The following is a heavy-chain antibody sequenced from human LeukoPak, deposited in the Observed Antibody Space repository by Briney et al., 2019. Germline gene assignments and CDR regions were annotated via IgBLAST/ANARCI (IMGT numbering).Heavy chain of an antibody. Sequence: SETLSLTCTDYGGSFSGYYWSWIRQPPGEGLEWIGEINHSGSTNYNPATKTRVTISVDASKTQFSLKLSSVTAADTAVYYCARGGSGYCRSTSCRTRNWFDPWGQGTLVTVSS. D-gene: IGHD2-2*03. J-gene: IGHJ5*02. CDR3: ARGGSGYCRSTSCRTRNWFDP. CDR2: INHSGST. V-gene: IGHV4-34*01. CDR1: GGSFSGYY.